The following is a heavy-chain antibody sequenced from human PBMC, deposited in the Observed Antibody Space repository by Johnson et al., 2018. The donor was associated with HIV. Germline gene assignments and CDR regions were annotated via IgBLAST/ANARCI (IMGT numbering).Heavy chain of an antibody. CDR2: ISYDGSNK. V-gene: IGHV3-30*03. J-gene: IGHJ3*01. Sequence: QMQVVESGGGVVQPGRSLRLSCAASGFTFSSYGMHWVRQAPGKGLEWVAVISYDGSNKYYADSVKGRFTISRDNSKNTLYLQMNSLRAEDTAVYYCAAGGVWGRGTMVTVSS. CDR1: GFTFSSYG. D-gene: IGHD2-8*02. CDR3: AAGGV.